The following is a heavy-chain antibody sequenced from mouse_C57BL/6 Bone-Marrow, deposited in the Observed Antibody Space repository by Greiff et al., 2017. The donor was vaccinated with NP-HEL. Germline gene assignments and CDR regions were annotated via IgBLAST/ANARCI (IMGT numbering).Heavy chain of an antibody. CDR3: TRDRSLYYYAMDY. CDR2: ISSGGDYI. V-gene: IGHV5-9-1*02. J-gene: IGHJ4*01. D-gene: IGHD6-5*01. CDR1: GFTFSSYA. Sequence: DVMLVESGEGLVKPGGSLKLSCAASGFTFSSYAMSWVRQTPEKRLEWVAYISSGGDYIYYADTVKGRFTISRDNARNTLYLQMSSLKSEDTAMYYCTRDRSLYYYAMDYWGQGTSVTVSS.